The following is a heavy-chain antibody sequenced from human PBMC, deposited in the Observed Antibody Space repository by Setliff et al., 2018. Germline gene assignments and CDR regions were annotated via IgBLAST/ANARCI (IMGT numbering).Heavy chain of an antibody. Sequence: GSLRLSCAASGFTFSSYEMNWVRQAPGKGLEWVSYISSSGITTYYADSVKGRFTISRDNSKNTLYLQMNSLRAEDTAVYYCARDHNYAYDYWGQGTLVTVPQ. J-gene: IGHJ4*02. V-gene: IGHV3-48*03. CDR2: ISSSGITT. D-gene: IGHD1-1*01. CDR3: ARDHNYAYDY. CDR1: GFTFSSYE.